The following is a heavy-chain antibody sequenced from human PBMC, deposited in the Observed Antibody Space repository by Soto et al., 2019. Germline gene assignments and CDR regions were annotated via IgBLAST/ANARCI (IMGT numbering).Heavy chain of an antibody. CDR3: ARRGRYGGRSYTG. CDR1: GGSFNDFY. Sequence: QMHIQQWGAGLLKPSETLSLTCAVSGGSFNDFYWNWVRQPPGEGLEWIGEVNHAGGTDYNPSLKSRVTISEDRSKNQLSLRLKSVTAADTDTYYCARRGRYGGRSYTGWGQGTLVTVS. V-gene: IGHV4-34*02. J-gene: IGHJ4*02. D-gene: IGHD1-26*01. CDR2: VNHAGGT.